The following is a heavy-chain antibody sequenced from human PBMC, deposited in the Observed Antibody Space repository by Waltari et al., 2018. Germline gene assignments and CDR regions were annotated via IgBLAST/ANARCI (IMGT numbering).Heavy chain of an antibody. CDR1: GFTVSTNY. Sequence: EVQLVESGGGLINPGGSLRLSCAASGFTVSTNYMTWVRQAPGKGLGWLSVIYRGGSTYYADSVKGRFTISRDNSKNTLYLQMNSLRAEDTAVYYCARDPSGSYPGDYWGQGTLVTVSS. J-gene: IGHJ4*02. CDR2: IYRGGST. CDR3: ARDPSGSYPGDY. D-gene: IGHD1-26*01. V-gene: IGHV3-53*01.